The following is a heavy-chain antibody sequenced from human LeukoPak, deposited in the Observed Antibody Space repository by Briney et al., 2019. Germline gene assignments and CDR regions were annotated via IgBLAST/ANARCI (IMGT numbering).Heavy chain of an antibody. V-gene: IGHV3-53*01. J-gene: IGHJ4*02. Sequence: GGSLRLSCAASGFTVGSNYMSWVRQAPGKGLEWVSVIYSGGSTYYADSVKGRFTISRDNSKNTLYLQMNSLRAEDTAVYYCARGVDGDYSFDYWGQGTLVTVSS. CDR2: IYSGGST. CDR3: ARGVDGDYSFDY. CDR1: GFTVGSNY. D-gene: IGHD4-17*01.